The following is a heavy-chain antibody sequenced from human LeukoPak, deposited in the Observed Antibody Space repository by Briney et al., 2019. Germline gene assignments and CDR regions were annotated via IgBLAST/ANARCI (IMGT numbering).Heavy chain of an antibody. J-gene: IGHJ5*02. CDR3: ARRRFDGSPHWVDP. V-gene: IGHV5-51*01. CDR2: IYPDGSDT. CDR1: GLNFNSYW. D-gene: IGHD1-26*01. Sequence: GESLKISCKDFGLNFNSYWIGWVRQMPGKGLEWTGIIYPDGSDTQYSPSFQGQVTISADKSITTVYLQWSSLKASDTAIYFCARRRFDGSPHWVDPWGQGTLVIVSS.